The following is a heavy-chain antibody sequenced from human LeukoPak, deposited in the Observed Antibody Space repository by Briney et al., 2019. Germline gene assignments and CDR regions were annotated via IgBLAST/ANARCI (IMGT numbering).Heavy chain of an antibody. CDR1: GGSISSGGYY. CDR2: IYYSGST. Sequence: PSQTLSLTCTVSGGSISSGGYYWSWIRQHPGKGLEWIGYIYYSGSTYYNPSLKSRVTISVDTSKNQFSLKLSSVTAADTAVYYCARGTPYYYDSSDNWYFDLWGRGTLVTVSS. D-gene: IGHD3-22*01. CDR3: ARGTPYYYDSSDNWYFDL. J-gene: IGHJ2*01. V-gene: IGHV4-31*03.